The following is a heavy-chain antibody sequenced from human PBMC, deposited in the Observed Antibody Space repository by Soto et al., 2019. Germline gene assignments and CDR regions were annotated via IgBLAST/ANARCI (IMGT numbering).Heavy chain of an antibody. CDR1: GFTFSSYW. D-gene: IGHD6-19*01. Sequence: EVQLVESGGGLVQPGGSLRLSCAASGFTFSSYWMSWVRQAPGKGLEWVANIKQDGSEKYYVDSVKGRFTISRDNAKNSLYLQMNSLRAEDTAVYYCVRDDSSGWYYYWGQGTLVTVSS. CDR2: IKQDGSEK. CDR3: VRDDSSGWYYY. V-gene: IGHV3-7*05. J-gene: IGHJ4*02.